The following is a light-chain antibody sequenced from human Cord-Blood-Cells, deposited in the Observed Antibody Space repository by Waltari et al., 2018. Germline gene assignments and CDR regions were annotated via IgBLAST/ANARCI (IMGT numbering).Light chain of an antibody. J-gene: IGKJ1*01. Sequence: DIAMTQSPDSLAGSLGERATIHCKSSQSVLYSSNNKNYLAWYQQKPGQPPKLLIYWASTRESGVPDRFSGSGSGTDFTLTISSLQAEDVAVYYCQQYYSTPRTFGQGTKVEIK. CDR3: QQYYSTPRT. CDR2: WAS. CDR1: QSVLYSSNNKNY. V-gene: IGKV4-1*01.